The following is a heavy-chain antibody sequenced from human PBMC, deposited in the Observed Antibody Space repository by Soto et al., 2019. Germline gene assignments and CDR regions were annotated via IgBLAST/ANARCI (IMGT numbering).Heavy chain of an antibody. Sequence: QVQLVESGGGVVQPGRSLRLSCAASGFTFSSYAMHWVRQAPGKGLEWVAVISYDGSNKYYADSVKGRFTISRDNSKNTLYLKMNSLRAEDTAVYYCARSYSLDYWGKGTLVTVSS. CDR2: ISYDGSNK. CDR1: GFTFSSYA. V-gene: IGHV3-30-3*01. J-gene: IGHJ4*02. D-gene: IGHD3-10*01. CDR3: ARSYSLDY.